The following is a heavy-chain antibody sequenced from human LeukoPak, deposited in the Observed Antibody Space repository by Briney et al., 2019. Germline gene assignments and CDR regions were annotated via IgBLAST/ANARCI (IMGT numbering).Heavy chain of an antibody. J-gene: IGHJ6*04. CDR3: AREGVEYCSSTSCSYYGRDV. CDR1: GFTFSSYW. V-gene: IGHV3-7*03. Sequence: PGGSLRLSCAASGFTFSSYWMSWVRQAPGKGLEWVANIKQDGSEKYYVDSVKGRFTISRDNAKNSLYLEMNSLRAEDTAVYYCAREGVEYCSSTSCSYYGRDVGRKGPTVTVSS. CDR2: IKQDGSEK. D-gene: IGHD2-2*01.